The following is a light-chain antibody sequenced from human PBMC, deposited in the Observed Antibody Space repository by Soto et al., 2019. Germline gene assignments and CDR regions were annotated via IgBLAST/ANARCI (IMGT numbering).Light chain of an antibody. J-gene: IGLJ2*01. Sequence: QSVLTQPPSASGSPGQRVTISCSGSSSNIGSRTVTWYQQLPGTAPKLLMFSNNQRPSGVPDRFSGSKSGTSASLAISGLQSGDEADYYCAAWDGSLSGVVFGGGTKLTVL. V-gene: IGLV1-44*01. CDR1: SSNIGSRT. CDR2: SNN. CDR3: AAWDGSLSGVV.